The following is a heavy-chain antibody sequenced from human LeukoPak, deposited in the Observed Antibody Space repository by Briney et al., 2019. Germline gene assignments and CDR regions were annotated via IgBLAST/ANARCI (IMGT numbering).Heavy chain of an antibody. CDR3: AKDPYDFWSGYSSD. CDR2: ISYDGSNK. CDR1: GFTFSSYG. Sequence: GGSLRLSCAASGFTFSSYGMHWVRQAPGKGLEWVAAISYDGSNKYYADSVKGRFTISRDNSKNTLYLQMNSLRAEDTAVYYCAKDPYDFWSGYSSDWGQGTLVTVSS. V-gene: IGHV3-30*18. J-gene: IGHJ4*02. D-gene: IGHD3-3*01.